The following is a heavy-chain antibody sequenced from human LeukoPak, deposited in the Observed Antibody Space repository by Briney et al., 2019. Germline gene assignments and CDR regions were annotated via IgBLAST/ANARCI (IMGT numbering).Heavy chain of an antibody. CDR3: AREFGGSYYIPLDY. CDR2: ISYDGSSE. CDR1: GFTFSSYA. D-gene: IGHD1-26*01. Sequence: PGGSLRLSCSASGFTFSSYAMHWVRQAPGKGLEWVAVISYDGSSEYYADSVKGRFTISRDNSKNTLYLQMNSLRAEDTAVYYCAREFGGSYYIPLDYWGQGTLVTVSS. J-gene: IGHJ4*02. V-gene: IGHV3-30-3*01.